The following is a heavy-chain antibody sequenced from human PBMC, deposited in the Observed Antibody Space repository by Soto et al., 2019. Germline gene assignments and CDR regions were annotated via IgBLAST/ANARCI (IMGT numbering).Heavy chain of an antibody. Sequence: PSETLSLTCSVSGGSISGSYWSWIRQSPGKGLEWLGYVYYTGSTNYSPSLRSRVSISVDTSKNEFSLRPSSVTAVDTAVYFCARSVAVPGAHIDYWGQGTQVTVSS. J-gene: IGHJ4*02. CDR1: GGSISGSY. CDR3: ARSVAVPGAHIDY. D-gene: IGHD6-19*01. CDR2: VYYTGST. V-gene: IGHV4-59*01.